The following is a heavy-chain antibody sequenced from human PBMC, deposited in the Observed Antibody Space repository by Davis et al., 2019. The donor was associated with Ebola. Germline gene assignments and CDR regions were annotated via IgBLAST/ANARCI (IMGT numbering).Heavy chain of an antibody. Sequence: MPGGSLRLSCTVSGGSISSYYWSWIRQPPGKGLEWIAYIYYSGSTNYNPSLKSRVTISVDTSKNQFSLKLSSVTAADTAVYYCARGGEGYNYYFDYWGRGTLVTVS. J-gene: IGHJ4*02. D-gene: IGHD5-24*01. CDR3: ARGGEGYNYYFDY. CDR2: IYYSGST. V-gene: IGHV4-59*01. CDR1: GGSISSYY.